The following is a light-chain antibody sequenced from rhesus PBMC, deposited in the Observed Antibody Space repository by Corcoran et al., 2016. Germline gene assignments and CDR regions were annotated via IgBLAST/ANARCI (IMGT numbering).Light chain of an antibody. J-gene: IGKJ1*01. V-gene: IGKV1-25*01. Sequence: DIQLTQSPSSLSASVGDRVTIPCRASQGISSYLAWYPQKSGKAPKLLIYMASTLQSGVPSRFSGSGSGTDFTLTISSLQPEDFATYYCQQHNSDPWTFGQGTKVEIK. CDR1: QGISSY. CDR2: MAS. CDR3: QQHNSDPWT.